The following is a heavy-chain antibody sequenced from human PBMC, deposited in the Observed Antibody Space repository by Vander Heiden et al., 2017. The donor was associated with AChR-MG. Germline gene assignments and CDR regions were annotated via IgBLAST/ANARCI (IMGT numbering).Heavy chain of an antibody. CDR3: ARMPIQMTTLDP. V-gene: IGHV4-61*02. Sequence: QVQLQESGPGLVKPSQTLSLTCTVSGGSISSGSYYWSWIRQPAGKGLEWIVRIYTSGSTNYNPSLKSRVTISVDTSKNQFSLKLSSVTAADTAVYYCARMPIQMTTLDPWGQGTLVTVSS. CDR2: IYTSGST. D-gene: IGHD4-17*01. CDR1: GGSISSGSYY. J-gene: IGHJ5*02.